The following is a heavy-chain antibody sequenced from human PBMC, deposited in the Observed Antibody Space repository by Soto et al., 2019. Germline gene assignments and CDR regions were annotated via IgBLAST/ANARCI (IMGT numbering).Heavy chain of an antibody. CDR3: ARGGAPAAMSY. J-gene: IGHJ4*02. CDR1: GFTFSSFW. D-gene: IGHD2-2*01. V-gene: IGHV3-74*01. Sequence: EVQLVESGGGLVQPGGSLRLSCAASGFTFSSFWMHWVRQAPGEGLVWVSRINSDGSNTNYADSVKGRFTISRDNAKNKRYLQMNSLRAEDTAVYCCARGGAPAAMSYWGQGTLATVSS. CDR2: INSDGSNT.